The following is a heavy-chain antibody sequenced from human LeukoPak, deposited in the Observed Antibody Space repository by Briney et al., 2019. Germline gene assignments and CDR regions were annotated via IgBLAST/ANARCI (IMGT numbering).Heavy chain of an antibody. CDR1: GYTFTSYG. CDR2: INPSGGST. V-gene: IGHV1-46*01. D-gene: IGHD5-24*01. Sequence: ASVKVSCKASGYTFTSYGISWVRQAPGQGLEWMGIINPSGGSTSYAQKFQGRVTMTRDTSTSTVYMELSSVRSEDTAVYYCARGGWVEKAPFDYWGQGTLVTVSS. CDR3: ARGGWVEKAPFDY. J-gene: IGHJ4*02.